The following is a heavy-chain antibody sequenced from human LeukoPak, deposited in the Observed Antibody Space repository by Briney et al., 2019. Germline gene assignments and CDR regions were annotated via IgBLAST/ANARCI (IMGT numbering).Heavy chain of an antibody. J-gene: IGHJ4*02. V-gene: IGHV3-20*04. CDR1: GFTFGDYG. CDR2: INWNGGST. Sequence: PGGSLRLSXAASGFTFGDYGMSWVRQAPGKGLEWVSGINWNGGSTGYADSVKGRFTISRDNAKNSLYLQMNSLRAEDTALYYCARDGYDSSGYYDWGQGTLVTVSS. CDR3: ARDGYDSSGYYD. D-gene: IGHD3-22*01.